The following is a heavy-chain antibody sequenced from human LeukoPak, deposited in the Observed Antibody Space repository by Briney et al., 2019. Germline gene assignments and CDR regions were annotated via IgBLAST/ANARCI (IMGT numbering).Heavy chain of an antibody. CDR1: GYTXTELS. V-gene: IGHV1-24*01. CDR2: FDPEDGET. J-gene: IGHJ4*02. Sequence: ASVKVSCKVSGYTXTELSMHWVRQAPGKGLEWMGGFDPEDGETIYAQKFQGRVTMTEDTSTDTAYMELSSLRSEDTAVYYCATFTRITFGYYFDYWGQGTLVTVSS. D-gene: IGHD3-16*01. CDR3: ATFTRITFGYYFDY.